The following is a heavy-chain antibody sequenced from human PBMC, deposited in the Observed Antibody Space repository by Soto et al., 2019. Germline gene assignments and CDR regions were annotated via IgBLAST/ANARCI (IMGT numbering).Heavy chain of an antibody. CDR2: TYYRSKWYN. CDR3: ARLLWGVYCSSTSCTYYYYYMDV. D-gene: IGHD2-2*01. V-gene: IGHV6-1*01. CDR1: GDSVSSNSAA. Sequence: SQTLSLTCAISGDSVSSNSAAWNWIRQSPSRGLEWLGRTYYRSKWYNDYAVSVKSRITINPDTSKNQFSLQLNSVTPEDTAVYYCARLLWGVYCSSTSCTYYYYYMDVWGKGTTVPVSS. J-gene: IGHJ6*03.